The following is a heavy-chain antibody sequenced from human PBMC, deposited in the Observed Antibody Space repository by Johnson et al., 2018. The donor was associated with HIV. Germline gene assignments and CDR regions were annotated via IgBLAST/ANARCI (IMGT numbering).Heavy chain of an antibody. J-gene: IGHJ3*02. CDR2: ISYDGSNK. D-gene: IGHD5-24*01. Sequence: QVQLVESGGGVVQPGRSLRLSCAASGFTFSSYAMHWVRQAPGKGLEWVAVISYDGSNKYYADSVKGRFTISRDNSKNTLYLQMNSLRAEDKAVYYCARVQVVEMATIMGYYAFDIWGQGTMVTVSS. V-gene: IGHV3-30-3*01. CDR1: GFTFSSYA. CDR3: ARVQVVEMATIMGYYAFDI.